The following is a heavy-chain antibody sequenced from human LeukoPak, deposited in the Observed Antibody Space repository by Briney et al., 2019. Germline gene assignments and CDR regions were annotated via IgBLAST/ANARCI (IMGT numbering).Heavy chain of an antibody. D-gene: IGHD2-15*01. CDR3: ARERRYCSGGSCYPHNRFDP. J-gene: IGHJ5*02. Sequence: ASVKVSCKASGYTFTGYYMHWVRQAPGQGLEWMGRINPNSGGTNYAQKFQGRVTMTRDTSISTAYMELSRLRSDDTAVYYCARERRYCSGGSCYPHNRFDPWGQGTLVTVSS. V-gene: IGHV1-2*06. CDR1: GYTFTGYY. CDR2: INPNSGGT.